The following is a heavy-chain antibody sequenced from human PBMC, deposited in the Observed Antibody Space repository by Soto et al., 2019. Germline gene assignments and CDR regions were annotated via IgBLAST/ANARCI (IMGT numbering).Heavy chain of an antibody. V-gene: IGHV3-15*07. CDR2: IKSKPAGGTI. CDR1: GFTFSNAW. Sequence: PGGSLRLSCAGSGFTFSNAWMNWVRQAPGKGLEWVGRIKSKPAGGTIDYAAPVQGRFTISRDDAKNTVYLQMNGLKTEDTAVYYCVTGGYFFDYWGQGTPVTVSS. D-gene: IGHD3-16*01. CDR3: VTGGYFFDY. J-gene: IGHJ4*02.